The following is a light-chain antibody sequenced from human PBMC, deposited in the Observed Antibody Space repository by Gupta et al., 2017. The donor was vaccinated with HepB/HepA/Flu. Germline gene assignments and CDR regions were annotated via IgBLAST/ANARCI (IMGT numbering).Light chain of an antibody. CDR1: SVGNYDR. V-gene: IGLV2-23*02. Sequence: QSALTQSASVSGSPGQSITISCTGASVGNYDRVSWYQHHPGKAPKLVIYEVTKRPSGVSNRFSGSKSGYTASLTISGLQADDEAYYYCCSYGGSNAFWVLGGGTKLTVL. CDR3: CSYGGSNAFWV. CDR2: EVT. J-gene: IGLJ3*02.